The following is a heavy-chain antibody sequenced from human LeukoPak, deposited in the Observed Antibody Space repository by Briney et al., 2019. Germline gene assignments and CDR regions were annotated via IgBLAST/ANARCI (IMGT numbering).Heavy chain of an antibody. Sequence: PSETLSLTCTVSGGSISSYYWSWIRQPPGKGLEWIGYIYYSGSTNYNPSLKSRVTISVDTSKNQFSLKLSSVTAADTAVYYCARDLTIFGVVLPTGWGPGNWFDPWGQGTLVTVSS. CDR3: ARDLTIFGVVLPTGWGPGNWFDP. CDR1: GGSISSYY. D-gene: IGHD3-3*01. V-gene: IGHV4-59*12. J-gene: IGHJ5*02. CDR2: IYYSGST.